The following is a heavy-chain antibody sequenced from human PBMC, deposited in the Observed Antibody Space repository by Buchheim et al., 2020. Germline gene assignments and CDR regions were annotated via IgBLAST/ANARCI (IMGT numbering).Heavy chain of an antibody. CDR3: ARDPEALDYYDSRDWFDP. CDR1: GFTFSSYS. J-gene: IGHJ5*02. CDR2: ISSSSSTI. Sequence: EVQLVESGGGLVQPGRSLRLSCAASGFTFSSYSMHWVRQAPGKGLEWVSYISSSSSTIYYADSVKGRFTISRDNAKNSLYLQINSLRAEDTAVYYCARDPEALDYYDSRDWFDPGGQGT. V-gene: IGHV3-48*01. D-gene: IGHD3-22*01.